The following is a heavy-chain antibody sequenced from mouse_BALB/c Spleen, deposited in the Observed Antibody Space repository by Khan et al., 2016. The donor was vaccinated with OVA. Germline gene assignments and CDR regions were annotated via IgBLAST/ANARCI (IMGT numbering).Heavy chain of an antibody. D-gene: IGHD2-1*01. CDR1: GYTFTNYG. CDR3: ARVGNYWYFDV. CDR2: INTYTGEP. Sequence: QIQLVQSGPELKKPGETVNISCKASGYTFTNYGMTWVKQAPGKALKWMGWINTYTGEPTYADDFKGRFAFSLATSASTAYLQINNLTNEDTATYFCARVGNYWYFDVWGAGTTVTVSS. V-gene: IGHV9-3-1*01. J-gene: IGHJ1*01.